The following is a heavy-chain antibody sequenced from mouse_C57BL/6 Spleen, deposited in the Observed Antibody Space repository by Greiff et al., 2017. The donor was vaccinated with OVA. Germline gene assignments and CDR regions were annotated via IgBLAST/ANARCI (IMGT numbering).Heavy chain of an antibody. CDR3: ARRGSNHYAMDY. D-gene: IGHD1-1*01. V-gene: IGHV1-59*01. Sequence: VQLQQPGAELVRPGTSVKLSCKASGYTFTSYWMHWVKQRPGQGLEWIGVIDPSDSYTNYNQKFKGKATLTVDTSSSTAYMQLSSLTSEDSAVYYCARRGSNHYAMDYWGQGTSVTVSS. CDR1: GYTFTSYW. CDR2: IDPSDSYT. J-gene: IGHJ4*01.